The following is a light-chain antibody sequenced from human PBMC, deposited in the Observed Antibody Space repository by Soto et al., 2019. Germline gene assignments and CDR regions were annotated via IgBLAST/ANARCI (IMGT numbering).Light chain of an antibody. Sequence: EIGLTQSPGTLSLSPGERATLSCRASQNINDNYLIWYQQKPGQAPRLLIYGASSRATGIPDRFSGSASGTDVNLSSNRLEPEDFAEYYSQQHGSSPLSFGGGPSVEIK. J-gene: IGKJ4*01. V-gene: IGKV3-20*01. CDR3: QQHGSSPLS. CDR1: QNINDNY. CDR2: GAS.